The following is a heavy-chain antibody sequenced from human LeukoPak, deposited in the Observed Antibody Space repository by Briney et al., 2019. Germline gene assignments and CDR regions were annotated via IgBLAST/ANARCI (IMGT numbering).Heavy chain of an antibody. J-gene: IGHJ4*02. CDR1: GFTFDDSG. D-gene: IGHD6-13*01. CDR3: AKDLWQQLVRYYFDY. V-gene: IGHV3-20*04. Sequence: GGSLRLSCAASGFTFDDSGMSWVRQAPGKGLEWVSGINWTGGSTGYADSVKGRFTISRDNSENTLYLQMNSLRAEDTAVYYCAKDLWQQLVRYYFDYWGQGTLVTVSS. CDR2: INWTGGST.